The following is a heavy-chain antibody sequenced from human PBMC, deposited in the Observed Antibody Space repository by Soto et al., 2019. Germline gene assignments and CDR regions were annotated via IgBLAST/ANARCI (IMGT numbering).Heavy chain of an antibody. Sequence: EASVKVSCKASGYTFTSYGISWVRQAPGQGLEWMGWISAYNGNTNYAQKLQGRVTMTTDTSTSTAYMELRSLRSDDTAVYYWARSTPKVRLNWFDPWGQGTLVTVSS. CDR1: GYTFTSYG. CDR2: ISAYNGNT. CDR3: ARSTPKVRLNWFDP. V-gene: IGHV1-18*04. J-gene: IGHJ5*02. D-gene: IGHD1-1*01.